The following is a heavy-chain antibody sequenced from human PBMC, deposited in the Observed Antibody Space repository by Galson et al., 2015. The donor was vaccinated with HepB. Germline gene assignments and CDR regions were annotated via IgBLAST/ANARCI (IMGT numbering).Heavy chain of an antibody. CDR2: IYSSGYI. CDR3: ARERSGWYFDY. CDR1: GGSISSFY. Sequence: ETLSLTCTVSGGSISSFYWSWIRQSAGKGLEWIGRIYSSGYINYNPSLKSRVTMSVDLSRNQISLTLTSVTAADTAVYYCARERSGWYFDYWGRGTLVTVSS. V-gene: IGHV4-4*07. J-gene: IGHJ4*02. D-gene: IGHD6-19*01.